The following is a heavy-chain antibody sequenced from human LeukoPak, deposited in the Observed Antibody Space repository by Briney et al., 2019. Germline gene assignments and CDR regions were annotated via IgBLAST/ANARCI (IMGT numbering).Heavy chain of an antibody. V-gene: IGHV3-48*01. CDR1: GFTFSSYS. Sequence: GGSLRLSCAASGFTFSSYSMNWVRQVPGKGLEWVSYISSSSSTIYYADSVKGRFTISRDNAKNSLYLQMNSLRAEDTAVYYCASVKYYYGSGDHDAFDIWGQGTMVTVSS. CDR3: ASVKYYYGSGDHDAFDI. CDR2: ISSSSSTI. D-gene: IGHD3-10*01. J-gene: IGHJ3*02.